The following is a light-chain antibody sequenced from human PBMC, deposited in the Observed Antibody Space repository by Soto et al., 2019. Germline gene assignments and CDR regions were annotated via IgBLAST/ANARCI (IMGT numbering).Light chain of an antibody. V-gene: IGKV3-20*01. CDR3: QQYGSSSQT. J-gene: IGKJ1*01. CDR2: GAS. Sequence: EILLTQSPGTLSLSPGERATLSCRASQSASSSYLAWYQQKPGQAPRLLIYGASRRATGVPDRFSGSGSGTDFTLTISRLEPEDFAVYYCQQYGSSSQTFGQGTKVDIK. CDR1: QSASSSY.